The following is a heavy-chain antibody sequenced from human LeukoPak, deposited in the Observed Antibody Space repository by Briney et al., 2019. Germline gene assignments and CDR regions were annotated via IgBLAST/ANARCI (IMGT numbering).Heavy chain of an antibody. J-gene: IGHJ4*02. CDR3: ARRSDFGVVPMYYFDY. V-gene: IGHV3-53*01. D-gene: IGHD3-3*01. CDR1: GFTVSSNY. Sequence: PGGSLRLSCAASGFTVSSNYMSWVRQAPGKGLEWVSVIYSGGSTYYADSVKGRFTISRDNAKNSLYLQMNSLRAEDTAVYYCARRSDFGVVPMYYFDYWGQGTLVTVSS. CDR2: IYSGGST.